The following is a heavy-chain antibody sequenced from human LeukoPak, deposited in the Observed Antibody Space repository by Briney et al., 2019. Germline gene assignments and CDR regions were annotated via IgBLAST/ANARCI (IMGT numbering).Heavy chain of an antibody. CDR3: AKRRDLLWFGELTYYFDY. D-gene: IGHD3-10*01. J-gene: IGHJ4*02. CDR2: ISGSGGST. Sequence: PGGSLRLSCAASGFTFSSYAMSWVRQAPGKGLEWVSAISGSGGSTYYADSVKGRFTISRDNPKNTLYLQMNSLRAEDTAVYYCAKRRDLLWFGELTYYFDYWGQGTLVTVSS. V-gene: IGHV3-23*01. CDR1: GFTFSSYA.